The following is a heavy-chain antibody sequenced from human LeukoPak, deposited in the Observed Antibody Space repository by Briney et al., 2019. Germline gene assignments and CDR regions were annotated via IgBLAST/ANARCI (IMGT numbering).Heavy chain of an antibody. V-gene: IGHV3-23*01. CDR2: ITYSSDTT. J-gene: IGHJ6*03. CDR3: AKGYDTTYYHYYFMDV. CDR1: GFTFSSYS. D-gene: IGHD2-2*01. Sequence: PGGSLRLSCAASGFTFSSYSMNWVRQAPGKGLEWVSVITYSSDTTYYADSVKGRFTISRDNSKNTLYLQMNSLRAEDAAVYYCAKGYDTTYYHYYFMDVWGKGTTVTISS.